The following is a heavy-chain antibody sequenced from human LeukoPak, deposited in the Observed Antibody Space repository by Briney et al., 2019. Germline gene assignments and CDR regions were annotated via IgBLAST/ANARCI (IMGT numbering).Heavy chain of an antibody. CDR3: ARDREGSAGMDV. CDR2: MNPNSGNT. Sequence: GAPVKVSCKASGYTFTSYDINWVRQAPGQGLEWMGWMNPNSGNTGYAQKFQGRVTITRNTSISTAYMELSSLRSEDTAVYYCARDREGSAGMDVWGQGTTVTVSS. J-gene: IGHJ6*02. CDR1: GYTFTSYD. D-gene: IGHD1-26*01. V-gene: IGHV1-8*03.